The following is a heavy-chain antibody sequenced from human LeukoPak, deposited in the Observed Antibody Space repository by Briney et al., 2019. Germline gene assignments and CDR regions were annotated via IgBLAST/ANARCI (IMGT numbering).Heavy chain of an antibody. CDR2: IKQDGSEK. J-gene: IGHJ5*02. CDR3: ARDGGSYVVVDLNWFDP. Sequence: GGSLRLSCAASGFTFSSYGMHWVRQAPWKGLEWVANIKQDGSEKYYVDSVKGRFTISRDNAKNSLYLQMNSLRAEDTAVYYCARDGGSYVVVDLNWFDPWGQGTLVTVSS. CDR1: GFTFSSYG. V-gene: IGHV3-7*01. D-gene: IGHD1-26*01.